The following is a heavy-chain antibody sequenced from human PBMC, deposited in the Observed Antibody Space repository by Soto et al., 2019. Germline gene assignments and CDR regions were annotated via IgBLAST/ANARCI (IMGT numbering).Heavy chain of an antibody. CDR3: ARDQRDIVLVVTYYMDV. J-gene: IGHJ6*03. Sequence: EVQLVESGGGLVQPGGSLRLSCAASGFTFSSYWMSWVRQAPGKGLEWVANIKQDGSEKYYVDSVKGRFTISRDNAKNSLYLQMNSLRAEDTAVYYCARDQRDIVLVVTYYMDVWGKGTTVTVSS. CDR1: GFTFSSYW. D-gene: IGHD2-15*01. CDR2: IKQDGSEK. V-gene: IGHV3-7*01.